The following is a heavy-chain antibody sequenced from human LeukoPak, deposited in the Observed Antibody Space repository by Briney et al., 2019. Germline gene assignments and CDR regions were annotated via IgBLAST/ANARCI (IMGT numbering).Heavy chain of an antibody. CDR2: IYHSGST. J-gene: IGHJ6*03. V-gene: IGHV4-4*02. D-gene: IGHD2-2*01. CDR1: GFTFSNAW. CDR3: ASQDPSVAVVVPAAIPRYYYYYMDV. Sequence: GSLRLSCAASGFTFSNAWMSWVRQPPGKGLEWIGEIYHSGSTNYNPSLKSRVTISVDKSKNQFSLKLSSVTAADTAVYYCASQDPSVAVVVPAAIPRYYYYYMDVWGKGTTVTVSS.